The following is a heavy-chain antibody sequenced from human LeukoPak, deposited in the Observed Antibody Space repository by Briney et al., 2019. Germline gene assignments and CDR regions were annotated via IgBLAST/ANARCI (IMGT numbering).Heavy chain of an antibody. CDR2: IYYSGST. V-gene: IGHV4-61*01. CDR3: ASGPYCGGDCYPSYYGMDV. Sequence: PSETLSLTCTVSGGSVSSGSYYWSWIRQPPGKGLEWIGYIYYSGSTNYNPSLKSRVTISVDTSKNQFSLKLSSVTAADTAVYYCASGPYCGGDCYPSYYGMDVWGQGTTVTVSS. CDR1: GGSVSSGSYY. J-gene: IGHJ6*02. D-gene: IGHD2-21*02.